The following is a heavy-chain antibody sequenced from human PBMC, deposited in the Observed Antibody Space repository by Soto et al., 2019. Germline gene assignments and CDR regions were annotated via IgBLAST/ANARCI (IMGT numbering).Heavy chain of an antibody. V-gene: IGHV3-30-3*01. D-gene: IGHD2-8*01. CDR3: ATDSLMYAKAFRYYYEMDV. CDR1: GFTFSDFT. J-gene: IGHJ6*02. CDR2: ISYDGSNQ. Sequence: CSLRLSCAGSGFTFSDFTMHWVRQTPGKGLEWMAVISYDGSNQYYADSVKGRFTISRDNSKKTLFLQMNSLRPEDTAVYYCATDSLMYAKAFRYYYEMDVWGQGTTVTVSS.